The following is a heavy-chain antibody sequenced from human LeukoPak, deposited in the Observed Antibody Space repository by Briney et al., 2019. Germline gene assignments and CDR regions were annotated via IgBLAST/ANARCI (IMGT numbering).Heavy chain of an antibody. Sequence: ASVKVSCKASGYTFSSYGIAWVREAPGHGLEWRGWISAYNGNTNYAQKLQGRASMTTDTSTTTAYMELRSLTSDDTALYYCARSSLGTITAGPFDYWGQGTLVTVSS. CDR1: GYTFSSYG. D-gene: IGHD5-12*01. J-gene: IGHJ4*02. CDR3: ARSSLGTITAGPFDY. V-gene: IGHV1-18*01. CDR2: ISAYNGNT.